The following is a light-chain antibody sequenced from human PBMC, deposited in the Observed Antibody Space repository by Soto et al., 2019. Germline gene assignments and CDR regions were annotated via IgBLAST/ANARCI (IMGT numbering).Light chain of an antibody. J-gene: IGKJ1*01. V-gene: IGKV4-1*01. Sequence: DIVMTQSPESLAVSLGERATINCKSSQSVLYSSNNKNYLAWYQHKPGQPPKVLIYWASTRESGVPDRFSGSGSGTEFTLTISSLQAEDVAVYYCQQYYSTPPTFGQGTKVEIK. CDR3: QQYYSTPPT. CDR1: QSVLYSSNNKNY. CDR2: WAS.